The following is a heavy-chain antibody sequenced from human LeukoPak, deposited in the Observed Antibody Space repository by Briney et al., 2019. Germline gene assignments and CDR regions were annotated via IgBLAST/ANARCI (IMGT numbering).Heavy chain of an antibody. D-gene: IGHD3-16*01. J-gene: IGHJ4*02. V-gene: IGHV3-23*01. CDR1: GFTFSNYG. CDR2: VSGSGGRT. Sequence: TGGSLRLSCAASGFTFSNYGMNWVRQAPGKGLERVSGVSGSGGRTYYADSVKGRFTITRDNSKNTLYLQMDSLRAEDTAVYYCAKDWGAATTGWEPFDYWGQGTQVTVSS. CDR3: AKDWGAATTGWEPFDY.